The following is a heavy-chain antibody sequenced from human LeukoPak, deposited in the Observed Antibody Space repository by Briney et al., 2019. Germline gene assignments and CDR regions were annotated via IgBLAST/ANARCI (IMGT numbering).Heavy chain of an antibody. Sequence: GGSLRLSCAASGFTFDDYAMHWVRQAPGKGLEWVSGISWNSGSIGYADSVKGRFTISRDNAKNSLYLQMNSLRAEDTALYYCAKGTSIAVAGRLSDAFDIWGQGTMVTVSS. V-gene: IGHV3-9*01. D-gene: IGHD6-19*01. J-gene: IGHJ3*02. CDR1: GFTFDDYA. CDR2: ISWNSGSI. CDR3: AKGTSIAVAGRLSDAFDI.